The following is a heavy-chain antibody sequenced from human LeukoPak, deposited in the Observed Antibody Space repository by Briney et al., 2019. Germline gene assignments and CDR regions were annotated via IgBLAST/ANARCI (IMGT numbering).Heavy chain of an antibody. J-gene: IGHJ3*02. Sequence: GGSLRLSCAASGFTFSSYSMNWVRQAPGKGLEWVSSISSSSSYIYYADSVKGRFTISRANAKNSLYLQMNSLRAEGTAVYYCARDAAVASAFDIWGQGTMVTVSS. V-gene: IGHV3-21*01. CDR1: GFTFSSYS. D-gene: IGHD6-19*01. CDR2: ISSSSSYI. CDR3: ARDAAVASAFDI.